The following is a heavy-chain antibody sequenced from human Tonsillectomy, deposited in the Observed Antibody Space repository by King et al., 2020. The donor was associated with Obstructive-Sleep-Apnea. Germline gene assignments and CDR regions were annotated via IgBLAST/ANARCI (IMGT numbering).Heavy chain of an antibody. CDR2: IYYSGST. CDR1: GGSISSSSYY. CDR3: ARVPYITGWSGWFDP. D-gene: IGHD6-19*01. Sequence: QLQESGPGLVKPSETLSLTCTVSGGSISSSSYYWGWIRQPPGKGLEWIGRIYYSGSTNYNPSLKSRVTLSIATSKNQFSLKLSSVSAAATAVYYCARVPYITGWSGWFDPWGQGTLVTVSS. V-gene: IGHV4-39*07. J-gene: IGHJ5*02.